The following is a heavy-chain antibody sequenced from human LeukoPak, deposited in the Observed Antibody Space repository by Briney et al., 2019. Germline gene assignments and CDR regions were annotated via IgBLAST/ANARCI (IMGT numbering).Heavy chain of an antibody. CDR3: ASQTTSYYYDSSGYGAFDI. J-gene: IGHJ3*02. CDR1: GYSFTSYW. V-gene: IGHV5-51*01. CDR2: IYPGDSDT. D-gene: IGHD3-22*01. Sequence: GESLKISCKGSGYSFTSYWIGWVRQMPGKGLEGMGIIYPGDSDTRYSPSFQGQVTISADKSISTAYLQWSSLKASGTAMYYCASQTTSYYYDSSGYGAFDIWGQGTMVTVSS.